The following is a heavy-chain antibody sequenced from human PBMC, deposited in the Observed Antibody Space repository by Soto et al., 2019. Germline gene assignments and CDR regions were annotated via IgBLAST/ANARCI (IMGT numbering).Heavy chain of an antibody. CDR2: IYHSGST. J-gene: IGHJ4*02. CDR3: ARAGDSSGPVALGY. V-gene: IGHV4-39*07. Sequence: PSETLSLTCTVSGGSISGSSYYWGWIRQPPGKGLEWIGNIYHSGSTYYNPSLKSRFTISVDRSKNQFSLKLSSVTAADTAVYYCARAGDSSGPVALGYWGQGTLVTVSS. CDR1: GGSISGSSYY. D-gene: IGHD6-19*01.